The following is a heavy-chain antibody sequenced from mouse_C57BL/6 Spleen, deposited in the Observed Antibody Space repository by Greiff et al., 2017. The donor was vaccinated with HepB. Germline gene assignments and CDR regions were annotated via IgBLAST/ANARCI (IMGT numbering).Heavy chain of an antibody. V-gene: IGHV3-6*01. Sequence: VQLKESGPGLVKPSQSLSLTCSVTGYSITSGYYWNWIRQFPGNKLEWMGYISYDGSNNYNPSLKNRISITRDTSKNQFFLKLNSVTTEDTATYYCAREGEKLRRGYFDYWGQGTTLTVSS. CDR3: AREGEKLRRGYFDY. CDR2: ISYDGSN. J-gene: IGHJ2*01. D-gene: IGHD2-4*01. CDR1: GYSITSGYY.